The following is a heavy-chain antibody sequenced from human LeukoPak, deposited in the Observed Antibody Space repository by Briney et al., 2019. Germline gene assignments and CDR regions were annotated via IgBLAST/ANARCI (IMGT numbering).Heavy chain of an antibody. J-gene: IGHJ6*03. CDR3: ARDANFWSGYYLGGYYYYMDV. Sequence: SQTLSLTCTVSGGSISSGSYYWSWIRQPAGKGLEWVGRIYTSGSTNYSPSLKSRVTISVDTSKNQFSLKLSSVTAADTAVYYCARDANFWSGYYLGGYYYYMDVWGKGTTVTVSS. CDR1: GGSISSGSYY. D-gene: IGHD3-3*01. V-gene: IGHV4-61*02. CDR2: IYTSGST.